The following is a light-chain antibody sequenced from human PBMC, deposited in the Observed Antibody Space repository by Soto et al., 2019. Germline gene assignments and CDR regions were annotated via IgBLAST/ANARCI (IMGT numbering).Light chain of an antibody. Sequence: QSALTQTASVSGSPGQSITISCTGTSSDVGSYNLVSWYQQHPGKAPKLMIYEVSKRPSGVSNRFSGSKSGNTASLTISGLQAEDEADYYCCSYAGSSTYVFGTATKVTVL. J-gene: IGLJ1*01. CDR3: CSYAGSSTYV. CDR2: EVS. CDR1: SSDVGSYNL. V-gene: IGLV2-23*02.